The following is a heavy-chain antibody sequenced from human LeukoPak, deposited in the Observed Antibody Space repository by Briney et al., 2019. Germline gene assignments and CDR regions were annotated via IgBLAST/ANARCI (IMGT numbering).Heavy chain of an antibody. D-gene: IGHD3-10*01. CDR1: GFTFSSYA. CDR2: ISGSGGST. Sequence: GGSLRLSCAASGFTFSSYAMSWVRQAPGKGLEWVSAISGSGGSTYYADSVKGRFTISRDNSKNTLYLQMNSLRAEDTAVYYCAKGDPALLWFGEFYFDYWGQGTLVTVSS. CDR3: AKGDPALLWFGEFYFDY. J-gene: IGHJ4*02. V-gene: IGHV3-23*01.